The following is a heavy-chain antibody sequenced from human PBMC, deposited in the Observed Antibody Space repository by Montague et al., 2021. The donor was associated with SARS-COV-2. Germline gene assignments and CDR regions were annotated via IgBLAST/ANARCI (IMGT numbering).Heavy chain of an antibody. Sequence: SETPSLTCAVYGGSLSDYYWSWIRQPPGKGLEWIGEINHRGTSKYNTSLKSRVSISLDTSKNQFSLYLSSVTAAYTAVYYCARGRQHFNMIVVVMTGGEYYFDYWGQGALVAVSS. V-gene: IGHV4-34*01. J-gene: IGHJ4*02. D-gene: IGHD3-22*01. CDR3: ARGRQHFNMIVVVMTGGEYYFDY. CDR1: GGSLSDYY. CDR2: INHRGTS.